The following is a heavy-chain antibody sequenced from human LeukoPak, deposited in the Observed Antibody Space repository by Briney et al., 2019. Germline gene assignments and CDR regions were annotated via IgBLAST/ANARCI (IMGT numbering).Heavy chain of an antibody. V-gene: IGHV3-74*01. J-gene: IGHJ4*02. CDR2: IASDGSST. CDR1: GFTFSSYW. Sequence: GGSLRLSCAASGFTFSSYWMNWVRQAPGKGLVWVSRIASDGSSTTYADSVKGRFSISRDNAKNTLYLQMNSLRVEDTAVYSCARGFCTSSSCYNDYWGQGTLVTVYS. D-gene: IGHD2-2*02. CDR3: ARGFCTSSSCYNDY.